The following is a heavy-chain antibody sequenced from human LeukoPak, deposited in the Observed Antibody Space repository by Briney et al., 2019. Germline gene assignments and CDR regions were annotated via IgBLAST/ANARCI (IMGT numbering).Heavy chain of an antibody. CDR2: IYYSGST. CDR3: ARGGRIPPYYYYGMDV. Sequence: SQTLSLTCTVSGGSISSGGYYWSWIRQHPGKGPEWIGYIYYSGSTYYNPSLKSRVTISVDTSKNQFSLKLSSVTAADTAVYYCARGGRIPPYYYYGMDVWGQGTTVTVSS. J-gene: IGHJ6*02. V-gene: IGHV4-31*03. D-gene: IGHD2/OR15-2a*01. CDR1: GGSISSGGYY.